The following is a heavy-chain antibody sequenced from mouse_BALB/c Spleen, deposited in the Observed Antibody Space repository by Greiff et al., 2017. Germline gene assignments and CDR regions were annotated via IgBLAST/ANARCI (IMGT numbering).Heavy chain of an antibody. V-gene: IGHV5-17*02. J-gene: IGHJ2*01. CDR3: ARDYFDY. CDR2: ISSGSSTI. Sequence: EVKLVESGGGLVQPGGSRKLSCAASGFTFSSFGVHWVRQAPEKGLEWVAYISSGSSTIYYADTVKGRFTISRDNPKNTLFLQMTSLRSEDTAMYYCARDYFDYWGQGTTLTVSS. CDR1: GFTFSSFG.